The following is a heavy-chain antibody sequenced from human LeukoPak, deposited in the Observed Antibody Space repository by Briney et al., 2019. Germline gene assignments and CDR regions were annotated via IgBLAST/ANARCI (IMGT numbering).Heavy chain of an antibody. CDR1: GFTFSSYG. Sequence: PGGSLRLSCAASGFTFSSYGMHWVRQAPGKGLEWVAFIRYDGSNKYYADSVKGRFTISRDNSKNTLYMQMNSLRAEDTAVYYCAKDLYRAFDIWGQGTMVTVSS. CDR3: AKDLYRAFDI. V-gene: IGHV3-30*02. J-gene: IGHJ3*02. CDR2: IRYDGSNK. D-gene: IGHD3-16*02.